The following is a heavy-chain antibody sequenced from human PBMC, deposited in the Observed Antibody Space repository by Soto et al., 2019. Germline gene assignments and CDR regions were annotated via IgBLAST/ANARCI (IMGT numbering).Heavy chain of an antibody. CDR2: ISGSGGST. CDR1: GFTFSSYA. V-gene: IGHV3-23*01. J-gene: IGHJ4*02. D-gene: IGHD2-2*01. Sequence: GGSLRLSCAASGFTFSSYAMSWVRQAPGKGLEWVSAISGSGGSTYYADSVKGRFTISRDNSKNTLYLQMSSLRSEDTAVYYCATDKDCSSTSCYDYWGQGTLVTVSS. CDR3: ATDKDCSSTSCYDY.